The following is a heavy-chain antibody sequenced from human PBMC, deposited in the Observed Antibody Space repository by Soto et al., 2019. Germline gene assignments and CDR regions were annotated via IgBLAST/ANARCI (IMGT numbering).Heavy chain of an antibody. CDR1: GYTFTSYA. Sequence: ASVKVSCKASGYTFTSYAMHWVRQAPGQRLEWMGWINAGNGNTKYSQKFQGRVTMTRNTSISTAYMELSSLRSEDTAVYYCARGRRRSSGAFDIWGQGTMVTVSS. CDR2: INAGNGNT. CDR3: ARGRRRSSGAFDI. D-gene: IGHD6-6*01. V-gene: IGHV1-3*01. J-gene: IGHJ3*02.